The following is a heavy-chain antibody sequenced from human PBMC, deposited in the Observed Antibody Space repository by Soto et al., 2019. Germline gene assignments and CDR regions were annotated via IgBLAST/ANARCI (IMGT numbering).Heavy chain of an antibody. D-gene: IGHD3-16*01. CDR1: GYSFTNNA. CDR2: MNPGSGDT. Sequence: ASVKVSCKASGYSFTNNAVSWVRQATGQGLEWMGWMNPGSGDTGYAQKFQGRVTMTRDVSIATAYMELSSLRSDDTAIYYCARMETFGSLNWSDPWGQETLVTAPQ. V-gene: IGHV1-8*01. CDR3: ARMETFGSLNWSDP. J-gene: IGHJ5*02.